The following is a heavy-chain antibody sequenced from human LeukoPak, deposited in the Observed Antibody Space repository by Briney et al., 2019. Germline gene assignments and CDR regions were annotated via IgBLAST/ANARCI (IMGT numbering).Heavy chain of an antibody. CDR1: GYTFTSYY. Sequence: GASVKVSCKASGYTFTSYYMHWVRQAPGQGLEWMGIINPSGSSTSYAQKFQGRVTMTRDMSTSTVYMELSSLRSEDTAVYYCAELGITMIGGVWGKGTMVTISS. J-gene: IGHJ6*04. D-gene: IGHD3-10*02. CDR2: INPSGSST. V-gene: IGHV1-46*01. CDR3: AELGITMIGGV.